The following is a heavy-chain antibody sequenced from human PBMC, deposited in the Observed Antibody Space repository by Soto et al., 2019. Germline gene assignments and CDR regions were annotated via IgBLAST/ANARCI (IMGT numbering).Heavy chain of an antibody. CDR2: IIGSGDAT. CDR3: ARGAWGSIHDH. Sequence: EVQLLESGGGLVQPGGSLRLSCGASGFTFSSYGMSWVRQGPGKGLEWVADIIGSGDATHYADSVKGHFTISRDNSKNTLFLQMNSLRAEDTAIYYCARGAWGSIHDHWGQGTLVIVSS. D-gene: IGHD3-16*01. V-gene: IGHV3-23*01. J-gene: IGHJ4*02. CDR1: GFTFSSYG.